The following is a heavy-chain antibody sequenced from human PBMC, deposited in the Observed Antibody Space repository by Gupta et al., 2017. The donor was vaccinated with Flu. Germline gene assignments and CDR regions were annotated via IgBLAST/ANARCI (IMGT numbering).Heavy chain of an antibody. J-gene: IGHJ4*02. D-gene: IGHD2-15*01. CDR2: INGNSGSI. CDR1: GFSSNAYV. Sequence: EVQLVESGGGLVQPGRSLRLSCASPGFSSNAYVMYWVRQTPGKGLEWGSSINGNSGSIGYADSGKGRFIISRDNAKNSLYLQMDRLRAEETSLYCCGKGACISCCYGAIDDWGQGTLVTVSS. CDR3: GKGACISCCYGAIDD. V-gene: IGHV3-9*02.